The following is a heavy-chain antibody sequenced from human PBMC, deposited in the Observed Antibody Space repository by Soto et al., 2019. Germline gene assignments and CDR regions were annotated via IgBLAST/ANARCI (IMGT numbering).Heavy chain of an antibody. D-gene: IGHD6-13*01. J-gene: IGHJ3*02. V-gene: IGHV1-69*01. CDR3: ARDRVAAAPGGGENAFDI. CDR2: IIPIFGTA. Sequence: QVQLVQSGAEVKKPGSSVKVSCKASGGTFSSYAISGVRQAPGQGLEWMGGIIPIFGTANYAQKFQGRVTITADESTRTAYRELRSLRSEDTAEYYCARDRVAAAPGGGENAFDIWGQGTMVTVSS. CDR1: GGTFSSYA.